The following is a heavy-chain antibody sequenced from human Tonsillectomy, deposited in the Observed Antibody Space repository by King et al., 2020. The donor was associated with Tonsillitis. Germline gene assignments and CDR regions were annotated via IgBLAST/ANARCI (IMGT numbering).Heavy chain of an antibody. Sequence: VQLQQWGAGLLKPSETLSLTCAVYGGSFSGYYWSWIRQPPGKGLGWIGEINHSGSTNYNPSLKSRVTISVDTSKNQFSLKLSSVTAADTAVYYCARARMVRGVIRRISYGMDVWGQGTTVTVSS. CDR3: ARARMVRGVIRRISYGMDV. D-gene: IGHD3-10*01. CDR1: GGSFSGYY. CDR2: INHSGST. V-gene: IGHV4-34*01. J-gene: IGHJ6*02.